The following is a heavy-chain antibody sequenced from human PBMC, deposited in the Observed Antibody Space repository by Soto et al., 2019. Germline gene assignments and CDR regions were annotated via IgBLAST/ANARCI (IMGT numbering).Heavy chain of an antibody. J-gene: IGHJ3*02. D-gene: IGHD3-10*01. CDR2: IYSGDST. CDR1: GFNVSHYY. CDR3: ARKITPWAFDI. V-gene: IGHV3-66*01. Sequence: PGGSLRLSCAASGFNVSHYYMNWVRQAPGKGLEWVSLIYSGDSTYYADSVKGRFTISRDNSKNTVYLQMSSLRAEDTAVYYCARKITPWAFDIWGQGTMVTVSS.